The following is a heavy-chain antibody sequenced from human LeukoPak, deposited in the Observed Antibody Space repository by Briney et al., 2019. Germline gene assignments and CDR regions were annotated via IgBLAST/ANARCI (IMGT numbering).Heavy chain of an antibody. CDR2: INPSGGST. CDR3: AGSSWYRWWFDP. Sequence: VASVKVSCKASGGTFSSYAISWVRQAPGQGLEWMGIINPSGGSTSYAKKFQGRVTMTRDTSTSTVYMELSSLRSEDTAVYYCAGSSWYRWWFDPWGQGTLVTVSS. D-gene: IGHD6-13*01. CDR1: GGTFSSYA. V-gene: IGHV1-46*01. J-gene: IGHJ5*02.